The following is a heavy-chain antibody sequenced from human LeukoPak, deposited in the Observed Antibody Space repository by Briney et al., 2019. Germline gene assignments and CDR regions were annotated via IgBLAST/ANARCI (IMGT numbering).Heavy chain of an antibody. CDR1: GFTFSSYA. Sequence: PGGSLRLSCAASGFTFSSYAMSWVRQAPGKGLEWVSAISGSGGSTYYADSVRGRFTISRDNSKSTLYLQMNSLRAEDTAVYYCEGYYYGSGSPDYWGQGTLVTVSS. CDR3: EGYYYGSGSPDY. J-gene: IGHJ4*02. V-gene: IGHV3-23*01. D-gene: IGHD3-10*01. CDR2: ISGSGGST.